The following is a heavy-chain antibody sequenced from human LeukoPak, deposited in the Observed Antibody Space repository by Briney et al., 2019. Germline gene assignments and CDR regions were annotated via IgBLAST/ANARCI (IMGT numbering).Heavy chain of an antibody. CDR1: GFTFSSYA. J-gene: IGHJ4*02. CDR2: VSGSGGST. CDR3: AKAGIYYGSGYFDY. Sequence: PGGSLRLSCAASGFTFSSYAMSWVRQAPGKGLEWVSAVSGSGGSTYYADSVKGRFTISRDSSKNTLYLQMNSLRAEDTAVYYCAKAGIYYGSGYFDYWGQGTLVTVSS. D-gene: IGHD3-10*01. V-gene: IGHV3-23*01.